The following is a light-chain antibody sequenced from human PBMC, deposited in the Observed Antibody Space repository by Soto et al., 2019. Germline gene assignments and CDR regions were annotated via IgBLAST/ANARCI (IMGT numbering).Light chain of an antibody. CDR2: GAS. V-gene: IGKV3-15*01. Sequence: EIVMTQSPATLSVSPGERATLSCRASQSVSSNLAWYQQKPGQAHRLLIYGASTRATGIPARFSGSGSGTEFTLTISSLQSEDFAVYYCQQYNNWPLTFGQGTKVDIK. J-gene: IGKJ1*01. CDR1: QSVSSN. CDR3: QQYNNWPLT.